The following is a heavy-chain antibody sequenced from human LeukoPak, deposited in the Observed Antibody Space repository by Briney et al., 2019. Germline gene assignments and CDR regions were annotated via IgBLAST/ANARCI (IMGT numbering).Heavy chain of an antibody. CDR2: IYYSGTT. Sequence: KPSETLSLTCTVSGGSISSTDHYWGWIRQPPGKGLEWIGSIYYSGTTYYNPSLKSRATISVDASKNQFSLKLSPVTAADTAVYYCARHGPRLSWLLGYWGQGTLVTVSS. D-gene: IGHD5-12*01. CDR3: ARHGPRLSWLLGY. J-gene: IGHJ4*02. CDR1: GGSISSTDHY. V-gene: IGHV4-39*01.